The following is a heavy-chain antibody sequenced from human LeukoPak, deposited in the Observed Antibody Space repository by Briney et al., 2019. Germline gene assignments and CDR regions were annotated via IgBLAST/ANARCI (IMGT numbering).Heavy chain of an antibody. CDR3: ARDEGGSS. D-gene: IGHD1-26*01. Sequence: SETLSLTCTVSGGSISSSSYYWGWIRQPPGKGLEWIGSIYYSGSTYYNPSLKSRVTISVDTSKNQFSLKLSSVTAADTAVYYCARDEGGSSWGQGTLVTVSS. CDR2: IYYSGST. V-gene: IGHV4-39*07. J-gene: IGHJ5*02. CDR1: GGSISSSSYY.